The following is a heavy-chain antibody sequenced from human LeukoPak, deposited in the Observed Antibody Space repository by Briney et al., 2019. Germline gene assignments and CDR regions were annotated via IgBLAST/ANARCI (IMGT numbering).Heavy chain of an antibody. CDR1: GGSISSSSYY. V-gene: IGHV4-39*07. D-gene: IGHD3-22*01. CDR2: IYYSGST. Sequence: PSETLSLTCTVSGGSISSSSYYWGWIRQPPGKGLEWIGSIYYSGSTYYNPSLKSRVTISLDTSKNQFSLKLSSDCARGGDSSGYEGRFDPWGQGTLVTVS. CDR3: EGRFDP. J-gene: IGHJ5*02.